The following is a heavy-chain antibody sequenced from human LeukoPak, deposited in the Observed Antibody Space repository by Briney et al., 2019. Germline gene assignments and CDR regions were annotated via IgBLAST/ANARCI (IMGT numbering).Heavy chain of an antibody. D-gene: IGHD3-22*01. J-gene: IGHJ4*02. CDR2: VYPGNSNT. Sequence: GESLKISCKGSGYSFTNYWIGWVRQMPGKGLEWMGIVYPGNSNTKYSPSFQGQVTISADKSINTAYLQWSSLKASDTAMYYCVRATSTLLVVVHYHLDYWGQGTLVAVSS. CDR1: GYSFTNYW. V-gene: IGHV5-51*01. CDR3: VRATSTLLVVVHYHLDY.